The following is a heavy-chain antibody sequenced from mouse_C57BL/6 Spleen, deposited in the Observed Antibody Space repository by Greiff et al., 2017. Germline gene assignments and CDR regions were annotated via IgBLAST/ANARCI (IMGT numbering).Heavy chain of an antibody. CDR2: LAPSDIFT. J-gene: IGHJ4*01. Sequence: QVPLQQPGAELVKPWASVKLSCKASGYTFTSYWMQWVKPRPGQGLEWIGELAPSDIFTNSNQQFKGQATVTVDTSSSTAYMQLSSLTSEDSAVYYWARNAMDYWGQGTSVTVAS. V-gene: IGHV1-50*01. CDR1: GYTFTSYW. CDR3: ARNAMDY.